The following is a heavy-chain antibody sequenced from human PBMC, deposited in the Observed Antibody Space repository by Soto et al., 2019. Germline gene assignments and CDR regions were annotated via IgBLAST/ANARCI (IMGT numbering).Heavy chain of an antibody. CDR1: GFSFSTHG. Sequence: QVQLVESGGGVVRPGRSLRLSCAATGFSFSTHGMHWVRQAPGKGLEWVAVIVNDGSEQQYADSVKGRVTISRDNARNILYLQMNNLRAEATALYYCARDDLYVDNGLALWGQGTLVTVSS. CDR2: IVNDGSEQ. CDR3: ARDDLYVDNGLAL. J-gene: IGHJ4*02. V-gene: IGHV3-33*01. D-gene: IGHD3-10*02.